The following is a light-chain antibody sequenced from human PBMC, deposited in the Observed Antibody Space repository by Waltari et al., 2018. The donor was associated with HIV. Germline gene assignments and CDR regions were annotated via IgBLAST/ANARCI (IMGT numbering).Light chain of an antibody. CDR2: SDD. J-gene: IGLJ1*01. Sequence: SYVLTQPPSVSVAPGKTATITCGGNNIGSKSVHWYQQKPGQAPVLGIFSDDNRPSGIPERCSGSNSGKTATLTIRRVEAGDEADEYWQVLDSSSDQYVVGTETKVTVL. CDR1: NIGSKS. CDR3: QVLDSSSDQYV. V-gene: IGLV3-21*04.